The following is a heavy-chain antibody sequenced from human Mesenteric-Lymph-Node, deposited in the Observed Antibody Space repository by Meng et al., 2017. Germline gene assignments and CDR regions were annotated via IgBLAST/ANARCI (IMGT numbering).Heavy chain of an antibody. CDR3: ARGQGFRIAVAGPFPFDY. CDR2: INAGNGNT. Sequence: ASVKVSCKASGYTFTSYNMHWVRQAPGQRLEWMGWINAGNGNTKYSQKFQGRVTITRDTSASTAYMELSSLRSEDTAVYYCARGQGFRIAVAGPFPFDYWGQGTLVTVSS. D-gene: IGHD6-19*01. V-gene: IGHV1-3*01. J-gene: IGHJ4*02. CDR1: GYTFTSYN.